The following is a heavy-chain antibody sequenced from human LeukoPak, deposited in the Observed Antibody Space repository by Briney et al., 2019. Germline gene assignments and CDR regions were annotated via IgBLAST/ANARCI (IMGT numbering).Heavy chain of an antibody. CDR3: AREGPSFDY. J-gene: IGHJ4*02. CDR1: GYTFTMYY. CDR2: INPTGDTT. Sequence: ASVKVSCKTPGYTFTMYYMHWVRQAPGQGLEWMGVINPTGDTTNYAQNFQGRFTMTTDTSTTTVYMELNSLRADDTAVYFCAREGPSFDYWGQGTLVTVSS. V-gene: IGHV1-46*01.